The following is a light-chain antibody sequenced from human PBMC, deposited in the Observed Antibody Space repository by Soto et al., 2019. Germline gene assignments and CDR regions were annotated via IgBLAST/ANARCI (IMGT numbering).Light chain of an antibody. V-gene: IGLV3-21*04. CDR1: NIGYKS. Sequence: SSELTQPPSVSVAPGKTATITCGGNNIGYKSVHWYQQMPGQAPLLVISYDSDRPSGVPERFSGSNSGNTATLTISRVEAGDEADYYCQLWDSSDDHVVFGGGTKLTVL. CDR3: QLWDSSDDHVV. CDR2: YDS. J-gene: IGLJ2*01.